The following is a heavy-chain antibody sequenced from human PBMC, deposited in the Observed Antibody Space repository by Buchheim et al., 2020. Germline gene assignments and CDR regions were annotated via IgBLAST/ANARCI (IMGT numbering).Heavy chain of an antibody. D-gene: IGHD5-12*01. Sequence: QVQLQESGPGLVKPSGTLSLTCAVSGGSISSSNWWSWVRQHPGKGLEWIGEIYHSGSTNYNPSLKSRVTISVDKSKNQFSLKLSSVTATNTAVYYCASGPDIVATMDEYYYYYGIDVWGQGTT. J-gene: IGHJ6*02. CDR3: ASGPDIVATMDEYYYYYGIDV. CDR2: IYHSGST. CDR1: GGSISSSNW. V-gene: IGHV4-4*02.